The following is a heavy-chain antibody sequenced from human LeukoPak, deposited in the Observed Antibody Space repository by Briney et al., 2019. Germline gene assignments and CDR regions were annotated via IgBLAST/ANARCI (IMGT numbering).Heavy chain of an antibody. J-gene: IGHJ4*02. CDR1: GYTFTGYY. CDR3: ARDPRGYNYPYGVFAY. CDR2: INPNSGGT. V-gene: IGHV1-2*02. D-gene: IGHD5-18*01. Sequence: ASVTVSCTASGYTFTGYYMHWVRQAPGQGLEWMGWINPNSGGTNYAQKFQGRVTMTRDTSISTAYMELSSLTSEDTAVYYCARDPRGYNYPYGVFAYWGQGTLVTVSS.